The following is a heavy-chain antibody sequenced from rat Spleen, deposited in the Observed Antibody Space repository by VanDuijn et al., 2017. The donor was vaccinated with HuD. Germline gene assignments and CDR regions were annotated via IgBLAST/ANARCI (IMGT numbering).Heavy chain of an antibody. V-gene: IGHV5-31*01. J-gene: IGHJ2*01. CDR2: ITSSGTGA. D-gene: IGHD4-5*01. Sequence: EVQLVESGGCLVQQGRSLKLSCVASGLTFNNYCITWIRQAPGKGLEWVASITSSGTGAYYVDSVKGRFTISCDNAKRSLYLQMDSLRSEDTATYYCASSPIGLSFDYWGQGVMVTVSS. CDR3: ASSPIGLSFDY. CDR1: GLTFNNYC.